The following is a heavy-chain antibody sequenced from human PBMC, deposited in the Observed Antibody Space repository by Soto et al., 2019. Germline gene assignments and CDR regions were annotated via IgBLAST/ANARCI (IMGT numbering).Heavy chain of an antibody. CDR2: ISYDGSNK. D-gene: IGHD6-19*01. V-gene: IGHV3-30-3*01. J-gene: IGHJ4*02. Sequence: GGSLRLSCAASGFTFSSYAMHWVRQAPGKGLEWVAVISYDGSNKYYEDSVKGRFTISRDNSKNTRYLQMNSLGAEDTAVYYCAREAGIAVAGLGYFDYWGQGTLVTVSS. CDR3: AREAGIAVAGLGYFDY. CDR1: GFTFSSYA.